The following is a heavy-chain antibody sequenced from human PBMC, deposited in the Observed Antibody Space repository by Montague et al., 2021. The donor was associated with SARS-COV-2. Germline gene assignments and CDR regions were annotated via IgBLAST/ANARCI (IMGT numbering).Heavy chain of an antibody. CDR2: IYFTGNT. V-gene: IGHV4-39*07. Sequence: SETLSLTCSVSGDSINNNYYYWGWIRQPPGKGLESIGSIYFTGNTYYNPSLRSRVTLSVDTSKNQFSLRLTSVTAADTAMYYCARVGPGYSGHYLVASFDIWGQGTMVTVSS. J-gene: IGHJ3*02. D-gene: IGHD4-23*01. CDR1: GDSINNNYYY. CDR3: ARVGPGYSGHYLVASFDI.